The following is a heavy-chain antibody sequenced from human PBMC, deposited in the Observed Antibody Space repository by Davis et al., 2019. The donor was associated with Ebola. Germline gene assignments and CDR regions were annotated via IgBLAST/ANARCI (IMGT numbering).Heavy chain of an antibody. CDR2: ISSSGSTT. Sequence: PGGSLRLSCAASGFTFSSYEMNWVRQAPGKGLDWVSKISSSGSTTDYADSVKGRFTISRDNSKNTLYLQMNSLRAEDTAVYYCAREDLLNDFWSGYLGYWGQGTLVTVSS. D-gene: IGHD3-3*01. J-gene: IGHJ4*02. CDR1: GFTFSSYE. CDR3: AREDLLNDFWSGYLGY. V-gene: IGHV3-48*03.